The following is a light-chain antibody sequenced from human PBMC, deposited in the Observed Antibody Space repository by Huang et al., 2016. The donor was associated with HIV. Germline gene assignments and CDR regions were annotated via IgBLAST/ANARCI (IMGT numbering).Light chain of an antibody. V-gene: IGKV3-20*01. Sequence: EVVLTQSPGTLSLSPGERATLSCMASQSVRDSYTSWYQHKPGQAPRLLLYGTFGRAAGIPDRFSVSGSGTDFTLTISRLDPEDSAVYYCQHYGSAFGQGTKVEIK. CDR2: GTF. CDR1: QSVRDSY. CDR3: QHYGSA. J-gene: IGKJ1*01.